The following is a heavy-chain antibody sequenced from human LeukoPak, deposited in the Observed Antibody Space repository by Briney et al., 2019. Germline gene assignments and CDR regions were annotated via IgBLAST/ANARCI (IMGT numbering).Heavy chain of an antibody. Sequence: GGSLRLSCAASGFTFSSYSMNWVRQAPGKGLEWVSVISGSGGRTYYADSVKGRFTISRDNSKNTPYVQMNSLRAGDTAVYYCAKDLLAATIDYYFDYWGQGTLVTVSS. CDR3: AKDLLAATIDYYFDY. D-gene: IGHD5-12*01. CDR1: GFTFSSYS. J-gene: IGHJ4*02. V-gene: IGHV3-23*01. CDR2: ISGSGGRT.